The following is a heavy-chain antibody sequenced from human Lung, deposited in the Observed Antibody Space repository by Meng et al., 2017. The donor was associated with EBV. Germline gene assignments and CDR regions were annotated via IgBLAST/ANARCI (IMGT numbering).Heavy chain of an antibody. CDR1: VYTFTRYP. CDR2: INPNTGNP. D-gene: IGHD4-11*01. V-gene: IGHV7-4-1*02. J-gene: IGHJ4*02. CDR3: APGPANDYRSSYYFDY. Sequence: QWLLSQSGSVLQSAGALAKFSCKDCVYTFTRYPMKWVRRAHGQGLGWLGWINPNTGNPPYAKGFTGRFVFSLDTSVSTAYLQISSQKAEDTAVYYCAPGPANDYRSSYYFDYWGQGTLVTVSS.